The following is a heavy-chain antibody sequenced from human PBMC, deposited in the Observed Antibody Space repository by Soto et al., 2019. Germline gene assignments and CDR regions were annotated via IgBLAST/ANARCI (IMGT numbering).Heavy chain of an antibody. CDR1: GYTFTGYY. Sequence: QGQLVQSGAEVKKPGASVKVSCKASGYTFTGYYMHWVREAAGQGLEWMGWINPNSGGTNYAQKFQGWVTMTRGTSTSTAYMEQSRLRSDDTAVYYCARDRGGGGYSGSWYHWFDHWGQGTLVTVSS. D-gene: IGHD6-13*01. CDR2: INPNSGGT. CDR3: ARDRGGGGYSGSWYHWFDH. J-gene: IGHJ5*02. V-gene: IGHV1-2*04.